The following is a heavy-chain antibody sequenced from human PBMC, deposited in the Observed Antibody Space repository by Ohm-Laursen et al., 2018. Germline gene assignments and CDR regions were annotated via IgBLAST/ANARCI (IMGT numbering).Heavy chain of an antibody. CDR2: IIPILGIA. CDR1: GGTFSSYA. D-gene: IGHD3-9*01. Sequence: GSSVKVSCKASGGTFSSYAISWVRQAPGQGLEWMGRIIPILGIANYAQKFQGIVTITADKSTSTAYMELSSLRSEDTAVYYCASSSQYYDILTGYSPPTGFDPWGQGTLVTVSS. V-gene: IGHV1-69*04. J-gene: IGHJ5*02. CDR3: ASSSQYYDILTGYSPPTGFDP.